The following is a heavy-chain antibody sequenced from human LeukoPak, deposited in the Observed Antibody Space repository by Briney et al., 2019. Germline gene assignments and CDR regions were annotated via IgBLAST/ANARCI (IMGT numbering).Heavy chain of an antibody. Sequence: ASGTVSCKVSGYTLTELSMHWVRQAPGKGLEGMGGFDPEDCETMYAQKFTGRVTVNEDTSTDTDYMELSSLRSEETGVYYCAPELPWFGDLLLDPWGQGTLVTLSS. CDR3: APELPWFGDLLLDP. J-gene: IGHJ5*02. D-gene: IGHD3-10*01. CDR2: FDPEDCET. V-gene: IGHV1-24*01. CDR1: GYTLTELS.